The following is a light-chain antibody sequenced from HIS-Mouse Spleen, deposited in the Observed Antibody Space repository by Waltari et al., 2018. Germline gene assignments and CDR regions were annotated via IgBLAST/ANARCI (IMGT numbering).Light chain of an antibody. Sequence: QSVLTQPPSASGTPGPRVTTSCSGSSSNLGSNYVYWYQKPPGTAPEPLIYRNNQRPSGVPDRFSGSKSGTSASLAISGLRSEDEADYYCAAWDDSLSGPVFGGGTKLTVL. CDR1: SSNLGSNY. V-gene: IGLV1-47*01. CDR3: AAWDDSLSGPV. J-gene: IGLJ3*02. CDR2: RNN.